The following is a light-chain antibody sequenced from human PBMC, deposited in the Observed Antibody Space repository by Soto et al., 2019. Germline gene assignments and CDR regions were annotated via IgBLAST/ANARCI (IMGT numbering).Light chain of an antibody. CDR3: EQYNSYST. Sequence: LTQCRATVSISVGAGVIITYRASQDISYYLAWYQQKPGRAPKLLIYVASTLQSGVPSRFSGSGSGTEFSVTISSMQPDEFATYFCEQYNSYSTFAEGTLLEIK. J-gene: IGKJ5*01. CDR2: VAS. V-gene: IGKV1-9*01. CDR1: QDISYY.